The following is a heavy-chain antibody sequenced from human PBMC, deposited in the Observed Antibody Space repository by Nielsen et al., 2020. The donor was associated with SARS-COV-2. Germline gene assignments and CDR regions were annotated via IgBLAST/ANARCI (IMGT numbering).Heavy chain of an antibody. J-gene: IGHJ4*02. V-gene: IGHV3-21*01. CDR2: ISSSSSYI. Sequence: GESLKISCAASGFTFSSYSMNWVRQAPGKGLEWVSSISSSSSYIYYADSVKGRFTISRDNAKNSLYLQMNSLRAEDTAVYYCARVGVMGSGWYEAPPAYWGQGTLVTVSS. D-gene: IGHD6-19*01. CDR3: ARVGVMGSGWYEAPPAY. CDR1: GFTFSSYS.